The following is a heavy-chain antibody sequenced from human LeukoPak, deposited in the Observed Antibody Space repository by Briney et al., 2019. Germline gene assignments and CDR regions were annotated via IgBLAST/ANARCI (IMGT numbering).Heavy chain of an antibody. V-gene: IGHV3-53*01. CDR3: AREERDAFDI. D-gene: IGHD1-1*01. Sequence: GGSLRLSCAASGFTVSSNYMSWVRQAPGKGLEWVSVIYSGGSTYYADSVKGRFTISRDNSKNTLYPQMNSLRAEDTAVYYCAREERDAFDIWGQGTMVTVSS. J-gene: IGHJ3*02. CDR1: GFTVSSNY. CDR2: IYSGGST.